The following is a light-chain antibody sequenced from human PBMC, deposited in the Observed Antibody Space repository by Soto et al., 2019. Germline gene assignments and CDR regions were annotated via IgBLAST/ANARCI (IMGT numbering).Light chain of an antibody. J-gene: IGKJ5*01. Sequence: PGERATLCCKASQNVSIKLAWYEQKPGQAPRLLIYCTCTRATGIPARFSGSGSGTWFTLTISSLKSEDFAVYYCQQYNNWHTITFGQGTRLEIK. CDR2: CTC. V-gene: IGKV3-15*01. CDR1: QNVSIK. CDR3: QQYNNWHTIT.